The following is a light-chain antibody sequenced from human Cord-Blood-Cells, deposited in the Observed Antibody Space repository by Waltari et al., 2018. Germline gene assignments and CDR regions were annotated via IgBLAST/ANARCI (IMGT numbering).Light chain of an antibody. CDR3: CSYAGSSTNWV. CDR1: SSGAGSSNV. Sequence: HSALTQTASESGSPGHSTTTPCPGTSSGAGSSNVASWYQQHPGKAPKLMIYEGSKRPSGVSNRFSGSKSGNTASLTISGLQAEDEADYYCCSYAGSSTNWVVGGGTKLTVL. J-gene: IGLJ3*02. V-gene: IGLV2-23*01. CDR2: EGS.